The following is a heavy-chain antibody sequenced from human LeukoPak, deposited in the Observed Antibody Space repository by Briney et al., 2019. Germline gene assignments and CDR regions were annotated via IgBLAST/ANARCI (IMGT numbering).Heavy chain of an antibody. Sequence: KPSETLSLTCGVSGYYIRNGYFWGWIRQPPGKGLEWIGSIHHSGKSDYNPSFKSRVTMSVDTSKNQCALRLSSRTASDTAVYYCASVFASPPRVFDNWGQGTLVTVSS. V-gene: IGHV4-38-2*01. D-gene: IGHD3-10*02. CDR3: ASVFASPPRVFDN. J-gene: IGHJ4*02. CDR1: GYYIRNGYF. CDR2: IHHSGKS.